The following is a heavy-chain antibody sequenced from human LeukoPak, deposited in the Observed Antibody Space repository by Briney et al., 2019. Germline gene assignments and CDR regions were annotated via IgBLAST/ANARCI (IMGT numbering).Heavy chain of an antibody. Sequence: GRSQRLSCAASGFTFSSYGMHWVRQAPGKGLEWVAVISYDGSNKYYADSVKGRFTTSRDNSKNTLYLQMNSLRAEDTVVYYCAKRADTGTSSSGWYDYWGQGTQVTVSS. D-gene: IGHD6-19*01. V-gene: IGHV3-30*18. CDR1: GFTFSSYG. CDR2: ISYDGSNK. J-gene: IGHJ4*02. CDR3: AKRADTGTSSSGWYDY.